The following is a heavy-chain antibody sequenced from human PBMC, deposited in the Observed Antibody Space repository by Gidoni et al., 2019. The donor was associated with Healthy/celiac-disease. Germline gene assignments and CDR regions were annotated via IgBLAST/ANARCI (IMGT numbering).Heavy chain of an antibody. CDR1: GSSFTSYW. CDR3: ARSGYDSSGYPIPFDY. D-gene: IGHD3-22*01. Sequence: EVQLVQSGAEVKKPGESLKISCTGSGSSFTSYWIGGVRQMPGKGLEWMGIIYPGDSDTRYSPSFQGQVTISADKSISTAYLQWSSLKASDTAMHYCARSGYDSSGYPIPFDYWGQGTLVTVSS. CDR2: IYPGDSDT. V-gene: IGHV5-51*01. J-gene: IGHJ4*02.